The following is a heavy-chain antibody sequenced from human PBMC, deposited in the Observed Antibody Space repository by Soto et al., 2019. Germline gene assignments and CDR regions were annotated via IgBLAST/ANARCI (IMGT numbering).Heavy chain of an antibody. CDR3: ARDGVYSSSSPWFDP. D-gene: IGHD6-6*01. CDR2: IYYSGST. V-gene: IGHV4-59*01. CDR1: GRSISSYY. J-gene: IGHJ5*02. Sequence: SETLSLTCTVSGRSISSYYWSWIRQPPGKGLEWIGYIYYSGSTNYNPSLKSRVTISVDTSKNQFSLKLSSVTAADTAVYYCARDGVYSSSSPWFDPWGQGTLVTVSS.